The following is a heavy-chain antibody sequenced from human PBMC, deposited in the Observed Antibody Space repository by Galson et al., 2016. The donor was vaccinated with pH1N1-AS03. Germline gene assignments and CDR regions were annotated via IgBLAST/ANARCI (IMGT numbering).Heavy chain of an antibody. J-gene: IGHJ6*02. CDR1: GGTFNKYA. D-gene: IGHD3-10*01. CDR2: IFPFFGTA. CDR3: ARGKWFGELAYYYYYGMDI. Sequence: SVKVSCKASGGTFNKYAVSWVRQAPGQGLEWMAGIFPFFGTANYTQKFQGRLTVTADKSTSTTHMELKSLRSEDTAVYYYARGKWFGELAYYYYYGMDIWGQGTTVTVSS. V-gene: IGHV1-69*06.